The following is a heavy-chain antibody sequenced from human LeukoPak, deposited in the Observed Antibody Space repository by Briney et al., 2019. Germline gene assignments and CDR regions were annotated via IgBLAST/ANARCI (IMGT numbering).Heavy chain of an antibody. J-gene: IGHJ4*02. D-gene: IGHD1-26*01. V-gene: IGHV6-1*01. CDR3: ARDRSSGSFPGFDS. CDR2: TYYRSKWYS. Sequence: SETLSLTCAISGDSVSSNSVAWDWIRQSPSRGLEWLGRTYYRSKWYSDYAVSVKSRITINPDTSKNQFSLRLNSVTPEDTAVYYCARDRSSGSFPGFDSWGQGTLVTVSS. CDR1: GDSVSSNSVA.